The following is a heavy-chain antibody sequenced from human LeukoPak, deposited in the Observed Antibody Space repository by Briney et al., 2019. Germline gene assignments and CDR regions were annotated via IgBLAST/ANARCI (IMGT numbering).Heavy chain of an antibody. D-gene: IGHD3-22*01. V-gene: IGHV5-51*01. CDR2: IYPGDSDT. CDR3: ASRGLDSSAHNRGSQMAYAFDI. CDR1: GYSFTSYW. Sequence: GESLKISCKGSGYSFTSYWIGWVRQMPGKGLEWMGIIYPGDSDTRYSPSFQGQVTISADKSISTAYLQWSSLKASDTAMYYCASRGLDSSAHNRGSQMAYAFDIWGQGTMVTVSS. J-gene: IGHJ3*02.